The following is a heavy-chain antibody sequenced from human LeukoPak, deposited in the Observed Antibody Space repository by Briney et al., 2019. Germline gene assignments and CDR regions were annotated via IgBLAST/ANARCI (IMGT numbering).Heavy chain of an antibody. CDR1: GFTFSSYW. CDR3: ARDQYYYDSSVYYFVFDY. Sequence: PGGSLRLSCAASGFTFSSYWMHWVRQAPGKGLVWVSRINSDGSSTTYADSVKGRFTISRDNSKNTLYLQMNSLRAEDTAVYYCARDQYYYDSSVYYFVFDYWGQGTLVTVSS. J-gene: IGHJ4*02. V-gene: IGHV3-74*01. CDR2: INSDGSST. D-gene: IGHD3-22*01.